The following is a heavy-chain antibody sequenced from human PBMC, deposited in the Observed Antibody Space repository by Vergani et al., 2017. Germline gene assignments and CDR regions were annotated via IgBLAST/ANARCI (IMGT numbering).Heavy chain of an antibody. CDR3: AKDFGATYYDSSGYLRY. CDR2: ISGSGGST. Sequence: EVQLLESGGGLVQPGGSLRLSCAASGFTFSSYAMSWVRQAPGKGLEWVSAISGSGGSTYYADSVKGRFTISRDNSKNTLYLQMNSLRAEDTAVYYCAKDFGATYYDSSGYLRYWGQGTLVTVSS. CDR1: GFTFSSYA. J-gene: IGHJ4*02. V-gene: IGHV3-23*01. D-gene: IGHD3-22*01.